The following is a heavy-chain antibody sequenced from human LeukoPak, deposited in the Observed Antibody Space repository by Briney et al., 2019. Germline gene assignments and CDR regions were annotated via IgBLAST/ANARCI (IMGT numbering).Heavy chain of an antibody. J-gene: IGHJ4*02. D-gene: IGHD6-13*01. V-gene: IGHV3-11*05. CDR3: AKGATVSATGTIDY. CDR2: ISSSSSYT. Sequence: GGSLRLSCAASGFTFSDYYMSWIRQAPGEGLEWVSYISSSSSYTNYADSVRGRFTISRDNAKNSLFLQMNSLRAEDTAVYYCAKGATVSATGTIDYWGQGTLVTVSS. CDR1: GFTFSDYY.